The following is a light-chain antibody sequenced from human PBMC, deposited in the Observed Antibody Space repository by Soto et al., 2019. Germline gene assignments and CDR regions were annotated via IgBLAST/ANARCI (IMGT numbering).Light chain of an antibody. CDR3: SLYISGSTYV. J-gene: IGLJ1*01. CDR1: SSDLGSYNR. V-gene: IGLV2-18*01. CDR2: EVN. Sequence: QSALTQPPSVSGSPGRSVTISCTVTSSDLGSYNRVSWYQQSPGTAPKLIIYEVNSRPSGVPDRFSGSKSGSTASLTISGLQADDEADYYCSLYISGSTYVFGTGTKVTVL.